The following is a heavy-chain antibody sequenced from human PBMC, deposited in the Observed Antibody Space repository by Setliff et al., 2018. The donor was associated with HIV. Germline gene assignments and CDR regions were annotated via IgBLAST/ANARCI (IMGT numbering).Heavy chain of an antibody. D-gene: IGHD2-2*01. CDR2: INHSEYT. CDR3: SRGHCSGTNCYGVDYYGMDV. Sequence: SETLSLTCAVYGGSFSGHSWTWIRQPPGKGLEWIGEINHSEYTNYNPSLKSRVSMSVDKSKNQFSVKLTSVTAADTAVYYCSRGHCSGTNCYGVDYYGMDVWGQGTTVTVSS. CDR1: GGSFSGHS. V-gene: IGHV4-34*01. J-gene: IGHJ6*02.